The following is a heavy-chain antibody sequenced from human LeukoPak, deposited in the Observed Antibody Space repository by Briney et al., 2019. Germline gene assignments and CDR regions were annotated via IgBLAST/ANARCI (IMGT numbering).Heavy chain of an antibody. CDR3: ARAYYHDTSSYQGFDF. Sequence: GASVKVSCKASGYTFSSHGYTWVRQAPGQGLEWMGWISAYNGNTDYAQKFQGRVTMTTDTSTSTAYMELRSLRSDDTAVYFCARAYYHDTSSYQGFDFWGQGTLVPVSS. CDR1: GYTFSSHG. CDR2: ISAYNGNT. V-gene: IGHV1-18*01. D-gene: IGHD3-22*01. J-gene: IGHJ4*02.